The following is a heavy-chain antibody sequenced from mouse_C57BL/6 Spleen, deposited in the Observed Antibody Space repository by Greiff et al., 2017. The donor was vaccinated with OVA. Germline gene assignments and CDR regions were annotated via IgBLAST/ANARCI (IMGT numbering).Heavy chain of an antibody. CDR3: ARNGWEGAMDY. V-gene: IGHV1-82*01. Sequence: VKLQESGPELVKPGASVKISCKASGYAFSSSWMNWVKQRPGKGLEWIGRIYPGDGDTNYNGKFKGKATLTADKSSSTAYMQLSSLTSEDSAVYFCARNGWEGAMDYWGQGTSVTVSS. CDR2: IYPGDGDT. CDR1: GYAFSSSW. D-gene: IGHD1-2*01. J-gene: IGHJ4*01.